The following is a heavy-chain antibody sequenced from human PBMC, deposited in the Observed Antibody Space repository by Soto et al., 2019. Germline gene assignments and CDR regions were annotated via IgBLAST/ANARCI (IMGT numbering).Heavy chain of an antibody. CDR2: ISSSSSSTI. Sequence: GGSLRLSCAASGFTFSSYSMNWVRQAPGKGLEWVSYISSSSSSTIYYADSVKGRFTISRDNAKNSLYLQMNSLRDEDTAVYYCARERGAARQSWWFDPWGQGTLVTVSS. V-gene: IGHV3-48*02. D-gene: IGHD6-6*01. J-gene: IGHJ5*02. CDR1: GFTFSSYS. CDR3: ARERGAARQSWWFDP.